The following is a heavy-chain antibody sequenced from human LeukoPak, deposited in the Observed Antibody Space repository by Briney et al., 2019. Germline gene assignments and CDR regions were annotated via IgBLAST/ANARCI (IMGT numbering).Heavy chain of an antibody. D-gene: IGHD4-23*01. CDR2: IYYSGST. Sequence: PSQTLSLTCTVCGGSIRSGDYYWSWIRQPPGKGLESIGYIYYSGSTNYNPSLKSRVTISVDTSKNQFSLKLSSVTAADTAVYYCAGASTTVVTPAKYFQHWGQGTLVTVSS. CDR1: GGSIRSGDYY. CDR3: AGASTTVVTPAKYFQH. V-gene: IGHV4-61*08. J-gene: IGHJ1*01.